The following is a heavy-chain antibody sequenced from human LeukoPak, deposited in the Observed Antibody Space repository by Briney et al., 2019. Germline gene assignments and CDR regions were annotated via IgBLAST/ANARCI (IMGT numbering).Heavy chain of an antibody. V-gene: IGHV4-4*07. CDR2: IDTRGST. Sequence: SETLSLTCTVSGDSISSYYWNWIRQPAGKGLEWIGRIDTRGSTYYNPSLKGRVVMSVDTSKNQFSLKLSSVTAADTAAYYCARGPRYSSSSSYFDFWGQGTLVTVSS. CDR3: ARGPRYSSSSSYFDF. J-gene: IGHJ4*02. CDR1: GDSISSYY. D-gene: IGHD6-6*01.